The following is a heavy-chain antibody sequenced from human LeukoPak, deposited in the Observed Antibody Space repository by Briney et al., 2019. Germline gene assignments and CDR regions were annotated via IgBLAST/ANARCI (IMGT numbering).Heavy chain of an antibody. CDR3: ARVLPSYYYGSGSPLDY. CDR1: GYTFTSYA. D-gene: IGHD3-10*01. V-gene: IGHV1-18*01. J-gene: IGHJ4*02. Sequence: GASVKVSCKASGYTFTSYAISWVRQAPGQGLEWMGWISAYNGNTNYAQNLQDRVTMTTDTSTSTAYMELRSLRSDDTAVYYCARVLPSYYYGSGSPLDYWGQGTLVTVSS. CDR2: ISAYNGNT.